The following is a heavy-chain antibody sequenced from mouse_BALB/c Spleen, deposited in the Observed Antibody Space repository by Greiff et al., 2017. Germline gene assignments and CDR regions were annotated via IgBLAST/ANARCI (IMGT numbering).Heavy chain of an antibody. Sequence: VQRVESGPELVRPGVSVKISCKGSGYTFTDYAMHWVKQSHAKSLEWIGGISTYSGNTNYNQKFKGKATMTVDKSSSTAYMELARLTSEDSAIYYCARGGSYGSSYGGDWFAYWGQGTLVTVSA. J-gene: IGHJ3*01. CDR1: GYTFTDYA. CDR2: ISTYSGNT. D-gene: IGHD1-1*01. CDR3: ARGGSYGSSYGGDWFAY. V-gene: IGHV1-67*01.